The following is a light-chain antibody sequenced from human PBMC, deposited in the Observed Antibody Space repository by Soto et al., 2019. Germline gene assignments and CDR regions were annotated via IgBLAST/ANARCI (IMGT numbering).Light chain of an antibody. CDR3: QQSYSTPIT. J-gene: IGKJ5*01. V-gene: IGKV3-20*01. Sequence: EIVLTQSPGTLSLSPGEIATLSFMASQSVSSSYLAWYQQKPGQAPSLLIYGASRRATGIPDRFSGSGSGTDFTLTISSLQPEDFATYYCQQSYSTPITFGQGTRLEIK. CDR1: QSVSSSY. CDR2: GAS.